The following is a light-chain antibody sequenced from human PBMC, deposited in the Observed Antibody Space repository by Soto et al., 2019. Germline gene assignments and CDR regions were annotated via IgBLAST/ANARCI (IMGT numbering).Light chain of an antibody. CDR2: RNN. CDR3: AAWDDILSLWV. V-gene: IGLV1-47*01. J-gene: IGLJ3*02. CDR1: SFIIGSNY. Sequence: QSVLTQPPSASGTPGQRVTISCSGSSFIIGSNYVYWYQQIPGTAPKLLIYRNNQRPSGVPDRFSGSKSGTSASLAISGLRSEDEADYYCAAWDDILSLWVFGGGTTLTVL.